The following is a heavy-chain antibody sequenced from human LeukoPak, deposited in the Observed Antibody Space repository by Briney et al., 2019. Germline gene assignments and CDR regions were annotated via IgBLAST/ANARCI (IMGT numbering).Heavy chain of an antibody. CDR1: GFTFSRSA. CDR3: AKDGLYYDGSEHVYYFDS. CDR2: IILSGGAT. J-gene: IGHJ4*02. Sequence: GGSLRLSCAASGFTFSRSAMTWVRQGPGTGLEFVASIILSGGATYYADSVKGRFTISRDNSKNTLYLQMNSLRAEDTALYYCAKDGLYYDGSEHVYYFDSWGQGTLVTVSS. V-gene: IGHV3-23*01. D-gene: IGHD3-22*01.